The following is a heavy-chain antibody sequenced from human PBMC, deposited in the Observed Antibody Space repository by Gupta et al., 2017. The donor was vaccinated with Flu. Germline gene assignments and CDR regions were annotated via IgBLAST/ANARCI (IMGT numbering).Heavy chain of an antibody. D-gene: IGHD3-22*01. CDR1: GGSTSSSSSY. CDR2: IYYSGTT. Sequence: QLQLQESGPGLVKLSETLSLTCTVPGGSTSSSSSYSGWIRQPPGKGLEWIGSIYYSGTTYYNPSLKSRVTISVDTSKNQFSLKLSSVTAADTAVYYCARLWGYYGTDPYYFDYWGQGTLVTVSS. J-gene: IGHJ4*02. CDR3: ARLWGYYGTDPYYFDY. V-gene: IGHV4-39*01.